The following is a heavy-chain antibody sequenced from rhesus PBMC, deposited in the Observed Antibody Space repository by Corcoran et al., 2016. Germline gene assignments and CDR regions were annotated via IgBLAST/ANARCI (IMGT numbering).Heavy chain of an antibody. CDR2: ISNGGNST. CDR3: ARDRAGGFDY. Sequence: EVQLVESGGGLAKPGGSLRLSCAASGFTFSDYYMDWVRQAPGKGLEGVSRISNGGNSTWYAYSVKGRFTISRENAKNTLYLQMNSLRTEDTAVYYCARDRAGGFDYWGQGVLVTVSS. CDR1: GFTFSDYY. D-gene: IGHD1-1*01. J-gene: IGHJ4*01. V-gene: IGHV3-178*01.